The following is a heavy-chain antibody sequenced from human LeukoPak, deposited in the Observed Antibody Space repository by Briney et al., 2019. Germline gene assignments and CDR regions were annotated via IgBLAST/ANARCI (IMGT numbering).Heavy chain of an antibody. Sequence: SETLSLTCAVSGGSISSGGYSWSWIRQPPGKGLEWIGYIYHSGSTYYNPSLKSRVTISVDRSKNQFSLKLSSVTAADTAVYYCARARDYYDSSGYYSFFGYWGQGTLVTVSS. CDR2: IYHSGST. J-gene: IGHJ4*02. CDR1: GGSISSGGYS. CDR3: ARARDYYDSSGYYSFFGY. D-gene: IGHD3-22*01. V-gene: IGHV4-30-2*01.